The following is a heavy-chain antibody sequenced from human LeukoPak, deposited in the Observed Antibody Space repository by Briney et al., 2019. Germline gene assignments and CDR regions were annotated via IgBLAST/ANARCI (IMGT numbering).Heavy chain of an antibody. CDR2: ISSSSSYI. V-gene: IGHV3-21*01. CDR3: ARGRSGSYSFDY. Sequence: GGSLRLSCAASGFTCSSYSMNWVRQAPGKGLEWVSSISSSSSYIYYADSVKGRFTISRDNAKNSLYLQMNSLRAEDTAVYYCARGRSGSYSFDYWGQGTLVTVSS. J-gene: IGHJ4*02. CDR1: GFTCSSYS. D-gene: IGHD1-26*01.